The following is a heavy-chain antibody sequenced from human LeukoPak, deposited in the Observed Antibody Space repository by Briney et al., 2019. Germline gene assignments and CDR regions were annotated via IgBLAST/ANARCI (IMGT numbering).Heavy chain of an antibody. CDR1: VYSFTSCD. CDR2: MNPNSGNT. CDR3: TRGSSGRRDN. J-gene: IGHJ4*02. V-gene: IGHV1-8*01. D-gene: IGHD6-19*01. Sequence: ASVKVSCKASVYSFTSCDINWVRQATGQGLEWMGWMNPNSGNTGYGQSFQGRITMTRDISIGTAYMELSNLTSEDTAIYYCTRGSSGRRDNWGQGTLLTVSA.